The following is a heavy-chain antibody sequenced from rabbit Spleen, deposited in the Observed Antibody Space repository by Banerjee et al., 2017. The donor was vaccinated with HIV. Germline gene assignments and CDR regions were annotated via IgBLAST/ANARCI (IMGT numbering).Heavy chain of an antibody. V-gene: IGHV1S45*01. D-gene: IGHD4-1*01. CDR2: INAYTAKP. CDR3: ARDLASVIGWNFNL. CDR1: GFSFSDREV. Sequence: QEQLEESGGDLVKPEGSLTLTCTASGFSFSDREVMCWVRQAPGKGLQWIACINAYTAKPVYASWAKGRFTSSRTSSTTVTLQMTSLTAADTATYFCARDLASVIGWNFNLWGQGTLVTVS. J-gene: IGHJ4*01.